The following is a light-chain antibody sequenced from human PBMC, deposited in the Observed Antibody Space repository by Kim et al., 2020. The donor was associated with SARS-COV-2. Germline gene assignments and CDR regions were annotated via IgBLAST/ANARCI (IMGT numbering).Light chain of an antibody. V-gene: IGKV1-5*03. CDR2: KAS. CDR1: QSINSW. J-gene: IGKJ1*01. CDR3: QQYNSYSCT. Sequence: DIQMTQSPSTLSASVGDRVTITCRASQSINSWLAWYQQKPGKAPKLLIYKASTLETEVPSRFSGSGSGTEVTLTINSLQPDDFATDYCQQYNSYSCTFGHGTKV.